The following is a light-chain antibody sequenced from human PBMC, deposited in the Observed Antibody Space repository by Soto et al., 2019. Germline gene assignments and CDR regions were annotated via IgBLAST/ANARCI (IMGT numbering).Light chain of an antibody. V-gene: IGKV1-5*01. CDR3: QQYKDSMWT. J-gene: IGKJ1*01. CDR2: GAS. Sequence: DIQMTQSPSTLSAFVGERVTLTCRASQSVSSWLAWYQQKPGKAPKLLIYGASSLERGIPARFSGSGSATEFTLTISGLQSDDFAIYYCQQYKDSMWTFGRGTKVDIK. CDR1: QSVSSW.